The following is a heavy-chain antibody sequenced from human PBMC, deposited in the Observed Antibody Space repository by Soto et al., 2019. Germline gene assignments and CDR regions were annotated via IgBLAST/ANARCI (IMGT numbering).Heavy chain of an antibody. Sequence: QVQLVESGGGLVKPGGSLRLSCAASGFTFSDYYMTWIRQAPGKGLEWLSYISGRSSYTRYADSVKGRFTVSRDNANNSLSLQMNSLRAEDTAVYYCARRREQCLGQTQYNWFDPWGQGTLVTVSS. CDR3: ARRREQCLGQTQYNWFDP. CDR2: ISGRSSYT. V-gene: IGHV3-11*06. CDR1: GFTFSDYY. J-gene: IGHJ5*02. D-gene: IGHD6-19*01.